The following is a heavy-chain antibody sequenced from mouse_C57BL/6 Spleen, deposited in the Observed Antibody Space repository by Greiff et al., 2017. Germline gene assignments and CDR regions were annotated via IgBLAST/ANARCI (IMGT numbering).Heavy chain of an antibody. CDR2: IDPSDSET. CDR1: GYTFTSYW. D-gene: IGHD2-4*01. Sequence: QVQLQQPGAELVRPGSSVKLSCKASGYTFTSYWMHWVKQRPIQGLEWIGNIDPSDSETHYNQKFKDKATLTVDKSSSTAYMQLSSLTSEDSAVYYCAREDDYDRGFAYWGQGTLVTVSA. CDR3: AREDDYDRGFAY. J-gene: IGHJ3*01. V-gene: IGHV1-52*01.